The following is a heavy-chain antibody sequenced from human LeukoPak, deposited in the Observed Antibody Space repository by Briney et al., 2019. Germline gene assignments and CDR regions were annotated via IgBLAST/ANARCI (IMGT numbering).Heavy chain of an antibody. CDR3: ARPYGSGSYYRKGTVLFDY. J-gene: IGHJ4*02. CDR2: IYYSGST. V-gene: IGHV4-59*01. D-gene: IGHD3-10*01. Sequence: SETLSLTCTVSGGSISSYYWSWIRQPPGKGLEWIGYIYYSGSTNYNPSLKSRVTISVDTSKNQFSLKLSSVTAADTAVYYCARPYGSGSYYRKGTVLFDYWGQGTLVTVSS. CDR1: GGSISSYY.